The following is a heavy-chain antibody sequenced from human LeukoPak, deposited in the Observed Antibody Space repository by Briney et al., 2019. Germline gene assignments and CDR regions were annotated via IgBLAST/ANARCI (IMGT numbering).Heavy chain of an antibody. D-gene: IGHD6-19*01. Sequence: PGGSLRLSCAASGFTFSNVWMSWVRQAPGKGLEWVGRIKSKTDGGTTDYAAPVKGRFTISRDDSKNTLNLQMNSLKTEDTAVYYCTPSIAVAGPLDYWGQGTLVTVSS. CDR2: IKSKTDGGTT. J-gene: IGHJ4*02. CDR1: GFTFSNVW. CDR3: TPSIAVAGPLDY. V-gene: IGHV3-15*01.